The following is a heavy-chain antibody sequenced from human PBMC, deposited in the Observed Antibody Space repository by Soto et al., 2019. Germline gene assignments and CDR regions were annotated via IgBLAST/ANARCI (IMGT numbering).Heavy chain of an antibody. CDR1: GYTSSSYA. CDR3: ARDTGDGTFDF. J-gene: IGHJ4*02. CDR2: INAGYGNT. Sequence: QVHLVQSGAEVRKPGASVKVSCKASGYTSSSYAMHWVRQAPGQRLEWMGWINAGYGNTKSSQKFQDRVTISRDTSASTAYMELTSLRSEDTAVYYCARDTGDGTFDFWGQGTLVTVSS. V-gene: IGHV1-3*01. D-gene: IGHD7-27*01.